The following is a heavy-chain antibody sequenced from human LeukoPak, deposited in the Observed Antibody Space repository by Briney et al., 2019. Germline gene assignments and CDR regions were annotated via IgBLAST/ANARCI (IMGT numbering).Heavy chain of an antibody. CDR3: ARAWSVSYDILTGRKGGDY. CDR1: GYTFTSYY. D-gene: IGHD3-9*01. CDR2: INPSGGST. Sequence: GASVKVSCKASGYTFTSYYMHWVRQAPGQGLEWMGIINPSGGSTSYAQKFQGRVTMTRDTSTSTVYMELSSLRSEDTAVYYWARAWSVSYDILTGRKGGDYWGQGTLVTVSS. J-gene: IGHJ4*02. V-gene: IGHV1-46*01.